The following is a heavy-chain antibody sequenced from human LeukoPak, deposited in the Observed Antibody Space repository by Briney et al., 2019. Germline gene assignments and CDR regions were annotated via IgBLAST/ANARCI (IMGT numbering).Heavy chain of an antibody. J-gene: IGHJ3*02. V-gene: IGHV4-59*01. CDR1: GDSIIGYY. D-gene: IGHD4-17*01. CDR2: ISYSGST. CDR3: ARGGAYGDVDAFDI. Sequence: PSETLSLTCTVSGDSIIGYYWSWIRQRPGKGLEWIGYISYSGSTNYNPSLKSRVTLSVDTSKNQFSLKLSSVTAADTAVYYCARGGAYGDVDAFDIWGQGTLVTVSS.